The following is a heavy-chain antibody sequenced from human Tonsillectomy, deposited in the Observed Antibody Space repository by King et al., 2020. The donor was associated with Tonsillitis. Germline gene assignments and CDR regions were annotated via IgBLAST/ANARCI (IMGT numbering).Heavy chain of an antibody. CDR3: ARGSNIAAAGTGYYFDY. V-gene: IGHV4-59*01. Sequence: QMQLQESGPGLVKPSETLSLTCTVSGGSISSYYWSWIRKPPGKGLEWIGYIYDSGSTNYNPPIKSRGTISVDTSKNQLSMKLSSVTAADTAVYYCARGSNIAAAGTGYYFDYWGQGTLVTVSS. CDR2: IYDSGST. J-gene: IGHJ4*02. CDR1: GGSISSYY. D-gene: IGHD6-13*01.